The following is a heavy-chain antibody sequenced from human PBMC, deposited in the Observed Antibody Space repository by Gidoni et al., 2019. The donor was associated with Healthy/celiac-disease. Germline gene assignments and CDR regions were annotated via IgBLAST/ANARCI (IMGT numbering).Heavy chain of an antibody. CDR2: ISGSVGST. CDR3: AKSGYCSGGSCPVTWFDP. V-gene: IGHV3-23*01. CDR1: GFPFSRYA. J-gene: IGHJ5*02. Sequence: EVQLLESGGGLVQPGGSLRLSWAASGFPFSRYAMSWVRQAPGKGLEWVSAISGSVGSTYYADSVKGRFTISRDNSKNTLYLQMNSLRAEDTAVYYCAKSGYCSGGSCPVTWFDPWGQGTLVTVSS. D-gene: IGHD2-15*01.